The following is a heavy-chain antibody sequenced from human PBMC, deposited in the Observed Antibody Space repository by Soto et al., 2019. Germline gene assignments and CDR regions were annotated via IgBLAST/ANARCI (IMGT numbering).Heavy chain of an antibody. CDR3: AREDETSNYFDY. J-gene: IGHJ4*02. Sequence: QVQLQESGPGLVKPSQALSLMCTVSGGSISSGGHYWSWIRQHPGKGLEWIGYIYYTGTTYYNPSLRSRLTISVDSSRNQFSLRLSSVTAADTAVYYCAREDETSNYFDYWGQGTLVTVSS. CDR1: GGSISSGGHY. V-gene: IGHV4-31*03. CDR2: IYYTGTT. D-gene: IGHD2-2*01.